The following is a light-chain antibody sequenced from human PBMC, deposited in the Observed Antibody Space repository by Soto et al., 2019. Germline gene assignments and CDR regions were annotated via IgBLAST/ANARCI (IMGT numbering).Light chain of an antibody. CDR2: GXS. V-gene: IGKV3-15*01. Sequence: EIVMTQSPATLPLSLGGRATLYXRVSHSITGTLAWYQQKPGXAPRXXXDGXSRRATGCPARLSGSGSGTDFTLTISSLQSEYFAVYYFQQYNNGTWTFGQGTKVDIK. CDR3: QQYNNGTWT. J-gene: IGKJ1*01. CDR1: HSITGT.